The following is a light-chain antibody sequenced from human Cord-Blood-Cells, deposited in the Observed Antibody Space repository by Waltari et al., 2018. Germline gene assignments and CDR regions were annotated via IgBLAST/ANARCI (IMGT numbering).Light chain of an antibody. CDR1: QSVRSN. Sequence: EIVMTQSPATLSASPGERATLPCRARQSVRSNLAWYQQKPGQAPRLLIYGASTRATGIPARFSGSGSGTEFTLTISSLQSEDFAVYYCQQYNNWPRTFGQGTKVEIK. V-gene: IGKV3-15*01. J-gene: IGKJ1*01. CDR3: QQYNNWPRT. CDR2: GAS.